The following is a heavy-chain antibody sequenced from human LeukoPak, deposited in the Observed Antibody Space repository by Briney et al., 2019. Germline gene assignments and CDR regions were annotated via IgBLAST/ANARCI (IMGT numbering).Heavy chain of an antibody. Sequence: GGSLRLSCAASGFTFTSFGMSWVRQAPGKGLEWVSTISGSGGSTYYADSVKGRFAISRDNSKNTLYLQMNTLRAEDTAVYYCAKASRFGYSYGPREYFYYMDVWGKGTTVTISS. CDR3: AKASRFGYSYGPREYFYYMDV. V-gene: IGHV3-23*01. CDR2: ISGSGGST. J-gene: IGHJ6*03. CDR1: GFTFTSFG. D-gene: IGHD5-18*01.